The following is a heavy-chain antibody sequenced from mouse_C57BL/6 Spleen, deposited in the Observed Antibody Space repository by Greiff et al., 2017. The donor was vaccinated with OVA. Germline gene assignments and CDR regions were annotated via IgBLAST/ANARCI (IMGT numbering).Heavy chain of an antibody. J-gene: IGHJ4*01. CDR1: GYTFTSYW. V-gene: IGHV1-52*01. Sequence: VQLQQSGAELVRPGSSVKLSCKASGYTFTSYWMHWVKQRPIQGLEWIGNIDPSDSETHYNQKFKDKATLTVDKSSSTAYMQLSSLTSEDSAVYYCARSRDGSSYAMDYWGQGTSVTVSS. CDR2: IDPSDSET. CDR3: ARSRDGSSYAMDY. D-gene: IGHD1-1*01.